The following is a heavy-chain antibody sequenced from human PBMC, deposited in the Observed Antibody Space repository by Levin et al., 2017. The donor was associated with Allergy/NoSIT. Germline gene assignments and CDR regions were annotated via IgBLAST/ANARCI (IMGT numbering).Heavy chain of an antibody. J-gene: IGHJ4*02. Sequence: GGSLRLSCAASGFTFSSYAVHWFRQAPGKGLEWVALTSFDGNKKYYADSVKGRFTISRDNPKNTVYLQMNSLRPEDTAVYYCARDSDYWGQGAQVTVSS. CDR3: ARDSDY. CDR2: TSFDGNKK. CDR1: GFTFSSYA. V-gene: IGHV3-30-3*01.